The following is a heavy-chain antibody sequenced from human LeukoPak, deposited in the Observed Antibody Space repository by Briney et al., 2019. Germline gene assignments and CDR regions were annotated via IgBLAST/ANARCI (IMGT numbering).Heavy chain of an antibody. V-gene: IGHV4-59*01. Sequence: PSETLPHICTVSGGSISSYYWIWIRQPPGKGLEWIGYIYYSGSTNYNPSLKSRVTISVDTSKNQFSLKLSSVTAADTAVYYCARVLYSGPQQQLVQYYNYYIAVSGKGTTVTVSS. J-gene: IGHJ6*03. CDR3: ARVLYSGPQQQLVQYYNYYIAV. CDR1: GGSISSYY. CDR2: IYYSGST. D-gene: IGHD6-13*01.